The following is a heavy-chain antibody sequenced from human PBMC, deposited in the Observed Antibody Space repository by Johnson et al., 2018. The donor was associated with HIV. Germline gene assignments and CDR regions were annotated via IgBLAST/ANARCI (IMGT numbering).Heavy chain of an antibody. CDR3: TRGRHSLDAFDV. CDR2: LNSDGSRT. Sequence: VQLVESGGGVVQPGKSLRLSCAVSGFTFSTYWMNWVRQAPGKGLVWVSRLNSDGSRTDYADSVKGRFTISRDNAKNTLYLQMNSLRAEDTAVYYCTRGRHSLDAFDVWGQGTMVTVSS. J-gene: IGHJ3*01. V-gene: IGHV3-74*02. CDR1: GFTFSTYW. D-gene: IGHD2-21*01.